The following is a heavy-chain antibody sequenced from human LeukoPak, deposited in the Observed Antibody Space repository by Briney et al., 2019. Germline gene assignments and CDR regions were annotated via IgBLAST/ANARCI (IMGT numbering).Heavy chain of an antibody. V-gene: IGHV4-59*01. CDR2: LYHTGDT. CDR3: ARGPWAWFDP. Sequence: PSETLSLTCNVSGGSISPYYWSWIRQVPGKGVEWIGYLYHTGDTKYNPSLKSRVTISVDTSKNQFSLKLRSVTAADTAVYYCARGPWAWFDPWGQGTLVTVSS. D-gene: IGHD7-27*01. J-gene: IGHJ5*02. CDR1: GGSISPYY.